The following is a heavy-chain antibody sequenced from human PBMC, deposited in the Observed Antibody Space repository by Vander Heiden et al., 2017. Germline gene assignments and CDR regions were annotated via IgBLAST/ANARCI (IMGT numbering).Heavy chain of an antibody. V-gene: IGHV4-4*07. D-gene: IGHD6-13*01. CDR3: ARDRSSRWDKDYFDY. J-gene: IGHJ4*02. CDR1: GGSISSYY. CDR2: VYVSGSA. Sequence: QVQLQESDPGLVKPSETLSLTCPVSGGSISSYYWSWIRQPAGKGLEWIGRVYVSGSADYNPSVRSRATMSVDASKTQFSLKLTSVTAADTAVYYCARDRSSRWDKDYFDYWGQGTLVTVSS.